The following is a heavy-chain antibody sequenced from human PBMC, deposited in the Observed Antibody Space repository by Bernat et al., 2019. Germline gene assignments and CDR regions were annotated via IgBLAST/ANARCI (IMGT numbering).Heavy chain of an antibody. CDR2: INPNNGDT. V-gene: IGHV1-2*04. CDR1: GNTFTGYY. J-gene: IGHJ3*01. D-gene: IGHD5-18*01. Sequence: QVQLVQSGAEVKKSGASVKVSCRAPGNTFTGYYMHWVRQAPGQGLEWMGWINPNNGDTNYAQKVQGWVTMTRDTSISTAYMELYRLTSDDTAVYYWAREGYSYGFGGFDVWGQGTMVTVSS. CDR3: AREGYSYGFGGFDV.